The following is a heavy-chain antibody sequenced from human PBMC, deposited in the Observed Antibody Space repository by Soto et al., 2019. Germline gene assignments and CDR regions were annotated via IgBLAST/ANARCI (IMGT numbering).Heavy chain of an antibody. CDR3: ARRYSGSGYYES. J-gene: IGHJ4*02. CDR1: GVSISGYF. D-gene: IGHD5-12*01. CDR2: INHSGIT. V-gene: IGHV4-34*02. Sequence: QAQLQQWGAGLLKPSETLSLRCGFHGVSISGYFWSWIRRPPGKGLEWIGEINHSGITHYNPSLKSRLTISLDTSTNQISLNLTSVTAADTAVYYCARRYSGSGYYESWGQGSLVTISP.